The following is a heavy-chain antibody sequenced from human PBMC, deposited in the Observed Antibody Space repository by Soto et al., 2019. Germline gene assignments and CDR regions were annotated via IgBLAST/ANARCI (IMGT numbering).Heavy chain of an antibody. Sequence: EVQLVESGGGLVLPGGSLRLSCVGSAFSLKTYWMAWVRQAPGKGLECVANIRQYGDETFYVDSVKGRFTISRDNANNSVYLQMDNLRAEDTGVYYCATGGSGTYYLGPLDYWGQVIMVIVSS. CDR1: AFSLKTYW. J-gene: IGHJ4*02. D-gene: IGHD3-10*01. CDR2: IRQYGDET. CDR3: ATGGSGTYYLGPLDY. V-gene: IGHV3-7*01.